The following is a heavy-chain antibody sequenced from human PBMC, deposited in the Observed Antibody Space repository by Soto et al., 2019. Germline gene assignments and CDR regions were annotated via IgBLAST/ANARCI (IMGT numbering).Heavy chain of an antibody. J-gene: IGHJ4*02. CDR2: IIPIFGTA. CDR1: GGTFSSYA. Sequence: QVQLVQSGAEVKKPGSSVKVSCKASGGTFSSYAISWVRQAPGQGLEWMGGIIPIFGTANYAQKFQGRVKXHAXEXRSPAYMELSSLRSEDTAVYYCARDGSSGGISEDDYWGQGTLVTVSS. CDR3: ARDGSSGGISEDDY. V-gene: IGHV1-69*12. D-gene: IGHD2-15*01.